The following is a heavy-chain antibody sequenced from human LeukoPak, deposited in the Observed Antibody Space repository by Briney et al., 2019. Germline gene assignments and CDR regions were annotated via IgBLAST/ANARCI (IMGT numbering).Heavy chain of an antibody. D-gene: IGHD2-21*02. V-gene: IGHV3-23*01. CDR1: AFTFSRYA. J-gene: IGHJ4*02. CDR2: ISGSGGGT. CDR3: AKAYCGGHCYSGVDFFDY. Sequence: PGGSLRLSCAASAFTFSRYALSWVRQAPGKGLGWVSAISGSGGGTYYADSVKGRFTISRDNTKNTLYLQMDSLRAEDTAVYHCAKAYCGGHCYSGVDFFDYWGQGTLVTVSS.